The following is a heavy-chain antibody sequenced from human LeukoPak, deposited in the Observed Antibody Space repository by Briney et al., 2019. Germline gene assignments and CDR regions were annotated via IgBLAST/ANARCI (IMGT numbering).Heavy chain of an antibody. Sequence: GRSLRLSCAASGFTFSSYAMHWVRQAPGKGLEWVAVISYDGSNKYYADSVKGRFTISRDNSKNTLYLQMNSLRAEDTAVYYCARDLTRRGWFDSWGQGTLVTVSS. V-gene: IGHV3-30*04. CDR3: ARDLTRRGWFDS. CDR1: GFTFSSYA. D-gene: IGHD3-9*01. J-gene: IGHJ5*01. CDR2: ISYDGSNK.